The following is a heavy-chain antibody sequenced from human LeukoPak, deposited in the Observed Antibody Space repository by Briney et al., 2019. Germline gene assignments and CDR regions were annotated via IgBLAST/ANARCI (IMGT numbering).Heavy chain of an antibody. CDR3: AREGLNMVRGVIPKEAWGWFDP. D-gene: IGHD3-10*01. CDR2: IYTSGST. Sequence: SETLSLTCTVSGGSISSGSYYWNWLRQPAGTGLEWIGRIYTSGSTNDNPSLKSRVTVSVDTSKNPFSLKLSSVTAADTAVYYCAREGLNMVRGVIPKEAWGWFDPWGQGTLVTVSS. CDR1: GGSISSGSYY. J-gene: IGHJ5*02. V-gene: IGHV4-61*02.